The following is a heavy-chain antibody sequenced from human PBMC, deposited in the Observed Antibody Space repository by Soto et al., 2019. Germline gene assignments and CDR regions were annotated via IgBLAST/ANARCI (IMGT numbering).Heavy chain of an antibody. CDR1: EFSLTTSGMR. J-gene: IGHJ6*02. CDR3: ARTRVVSAVNYGMDV. CDR2: IDWDDDK. V-gene: IGHV2-70*04. D-gene: IGHD2-15*01. Sequence: SGPTLVNPTQTLTLTCTLSEFSLTTSGMRVSWIRQPPGKAPEWLARIDWDDDKVYSRSLRTRLTISKDTSKNQVVLIMTKMDAVDTATYYCARTRVVSAVNYGMDVWGQGTTVTVSS.